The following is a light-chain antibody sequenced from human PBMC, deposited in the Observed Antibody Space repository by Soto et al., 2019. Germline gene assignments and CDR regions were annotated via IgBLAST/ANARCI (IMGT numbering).Light chain of an antibody. Sequence: QSVLTQPPSASGTPGQRVTISCSGSRSNIGSNTVTWYQQLPGTAPKLLIYSDNPRPSGVPDRFSGSKSGSSASLAISGLQSEDEADYYCAAWDDSLSAWVFGGGTKLTVL. CDR3: AAWDDSLSAWV. CDR2: SDN. V-gene: IGLV1-44*01. CDR1: RSNIGSNT. J-gene: IGLJ3*02.